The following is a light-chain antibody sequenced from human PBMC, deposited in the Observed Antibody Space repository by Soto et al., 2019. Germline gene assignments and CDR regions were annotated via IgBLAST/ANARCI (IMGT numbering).Light chain of an antibody. J-gene: IGLJ1*01. Sequence: QSVLTQPPSVSAAPGQKVTISCSGASSIIGNNYISWYQQFPGAAPKLLIYDNNKRPSGVPDRFSGSKSGTSATLGITGLQTEDEADYYCGTWDSSLSVLFVFGTGTKVTVL. CDR1: SSIIGNNY. CDR3: GTWDSSLSVLFV. CDR2: DNN. V-gene: IGLV1-51*01.